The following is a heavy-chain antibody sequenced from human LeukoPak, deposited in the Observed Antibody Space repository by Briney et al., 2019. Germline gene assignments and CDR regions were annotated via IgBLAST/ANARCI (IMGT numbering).Heavy chain of an antibody. D-gene: IGHD6-19*01. CDR1: GFTLSAYA. J-gene: IGHJ5*02. CDR3: AKDVRFSSGA. CDR2: VGGGANVNYT. V-gene: IGHV3-23*01. Sequence: GGSLRLSCAGSGFTLSAYAMTWVRQAPGKGLEWVAGVGGGANVNYTSYADSVKGRFTLSRDSSKSTLYLQMNSLRAEDTAVYFCAKDVRFSSGAWGQGTLVTVSS.